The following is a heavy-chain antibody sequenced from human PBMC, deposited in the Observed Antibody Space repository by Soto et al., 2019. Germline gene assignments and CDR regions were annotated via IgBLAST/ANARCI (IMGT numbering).Heavy chain of an antibody. Sequence: PWWGXGLGCAACGVTLMNYGVDVFRHAPGKGLEWLAIISHDGSDLKYADSVKGRLTISRENSRNKFYMQIDSMRPEDTAMYYCEKCVSNLGVIIGTNPLIDSWGQGTLV. D-gene: IGHD3-3*01. CDR3: EKCVSNLGVIIGTNPLIDS. CDR1: GVTLMNYG. CDR2: ISHDGSDL. V-gene: IGHV3-30*18. J-gene: IGHJ4*02.